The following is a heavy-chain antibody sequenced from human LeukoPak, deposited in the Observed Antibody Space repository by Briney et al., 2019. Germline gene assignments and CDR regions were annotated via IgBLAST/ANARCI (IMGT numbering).Heavy chain of an antibody. CDR1: GFTFSSYS. V-gene: IGHV3-48*01. CDR2: ISSSSSTI. J-gene: IGHJ4*02. CDR3: ARDVSGAMDY. D-gene: IGHD1-26*01. Sequence: GGSLRLSCAASGFTFSSYSMNWVRQAPGKGLEWVSYISSSSSTIYYADSVKGRFTISRDNAKNSLYLQMNSLRAEDTAVYYCARDVSGAMDYWGQGTLVTVSS.